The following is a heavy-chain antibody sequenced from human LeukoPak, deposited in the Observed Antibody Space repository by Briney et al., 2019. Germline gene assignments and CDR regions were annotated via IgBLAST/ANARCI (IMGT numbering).Heavy chain of an antibody. D-gene: IGHD2-2*01. CDR1: GYTFTSYD. V-gene: IGHV1-8*01. J-gene: IGHJ4*02. CDR3: ARVHASLVPAADY. CDR2: MNPNSGNT. Sequence: ASVKVSCKASGYTFTSYDINWVRQATGQGLEWMGWMNPNSGNTGYAQKFQGRVTMTWNTSISTAYMELSSLRSEDTAVYYWARVHASLVPAADYWGQGTLVTVSS.